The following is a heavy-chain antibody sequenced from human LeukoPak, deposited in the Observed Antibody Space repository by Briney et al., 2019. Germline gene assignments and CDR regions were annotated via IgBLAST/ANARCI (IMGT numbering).Heavy chain of an antibody. Sequence: GGSLRLSCAASGFTFSNYAMSWVRQAPGKGLEWVSSISNSGGSTYHADSVKGRFTISRDNSRNTLYLQMSSLRAEDTAVYYCASKLTTGYWGQGTLVTVSS. CDR1: GFTFSNYA. CDR2: ISNSGGST. V-gene: IGHV3-23*01. CDR3: ASKLTTGY. D-gene: IGHD4-17*01. J-gene: IGHJ4*02.